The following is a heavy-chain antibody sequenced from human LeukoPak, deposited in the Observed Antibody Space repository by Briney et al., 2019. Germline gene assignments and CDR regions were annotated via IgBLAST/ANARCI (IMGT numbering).Heavy chain of an antibody. CDR1: GGSISSSSYY. Sequence: SETLSLTCTVSGGSISSSSYYWGWIRQPPGKGLEWIGSIYYSGSTYYNPSLKSRVTISVDTSKNQFSLKLSSVTAADTAVYYCARQSWGLGAIDFDYWGQGTLVTVSS. CDR3: ARQSWGLGAIDFDY. CDR2: IYYSGST. D-gene: IGHD3-10*01. J-gene: IGHJ4*02. V-gene: IGHV4-39*01.